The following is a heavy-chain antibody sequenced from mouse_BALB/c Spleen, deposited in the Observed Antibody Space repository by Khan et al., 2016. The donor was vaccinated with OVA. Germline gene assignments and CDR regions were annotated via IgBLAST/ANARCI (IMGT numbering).Heavy chain of an antibody. J-gene: IGHJ2*01. V-gene: IGHV2-9*02. D-gene: IGHD1-1*01. CDR3: ASTKYLVMY. Sequence: QVQLKESGPGLVAPSQSLSITCTVYGYSLTRYGVHWVRQPPGKGLEWLGLIWAGGGTTYNWALLSRLSISTDKSKSLVFLIMISLQTDDSAWYYCASTKYLVMYWGQGTTLTVSA. CDR2: IWAGGGT. CDR1: GYSLTRYG.